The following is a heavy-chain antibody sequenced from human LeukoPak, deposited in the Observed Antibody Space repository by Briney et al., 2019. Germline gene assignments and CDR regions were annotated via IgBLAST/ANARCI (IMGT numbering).Heavy chain of an antibody. CDR3: ALLGHYYDSSGYYPDAFDI. D-gene: IGHD3-22*01. V-gene: IGHV4-30-2*01. CDR2: IYHSGST. CDR1: GGSISSGGYS. J-gene: IGHJ3*02. Sequence: SETLSLTCAVSGGSISSGGYSWSWIRQPPGKGLEWIGYIYHSGSTYYNPSLKSRVTISVDRSKNQFSLKLSSVTAADTAVYYCALLGHYYDSSGYYPDAFDIWGQGTMVTVSS.